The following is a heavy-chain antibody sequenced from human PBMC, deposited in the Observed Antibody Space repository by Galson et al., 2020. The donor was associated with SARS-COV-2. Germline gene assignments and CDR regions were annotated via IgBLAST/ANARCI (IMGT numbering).Heavy chain of an antibody. CDR3: ARSRVDIVARTAVLFDY. CDR2: IYYSGST. V-gene: IGHV4-59*01. Sequence: SETLSLTCTVSAPSLRSYSWGWIRQPPGKGLEWNGSIYYSGSTNYNPSLKSRLTISVDTSKNQSSLKLSSVTAADTAVYYCARSRVDIVARTAVLFDYWGQGTLVTVSS. CDR1: APSLRSYS. J-gene: IGHJ4*02. D-gene: IGHD5-12*01.